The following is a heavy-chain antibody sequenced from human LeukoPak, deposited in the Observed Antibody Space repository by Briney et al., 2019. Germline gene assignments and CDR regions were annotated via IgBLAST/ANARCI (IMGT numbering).Heavy chain of an antibody. CDR2: IYTSGST. V-gene: IGHV4-4*07. D-gene: IGHD3-22*01. CDR3: ARVDDYYDSSGYNSAFDT. CDR1: GGSISSYY. Sequence: SETLSLTCTVSGGSISSYYWSWIRQPAGKGLEWIGRIYTSGSTNYNPTLKSRVTMSVGTSKNQYSLKLSSVSAADTAVYYCARVDDYYDSSGYNSAFDTWGQGTMVTVSS. J-gene: IGHJ3*02.